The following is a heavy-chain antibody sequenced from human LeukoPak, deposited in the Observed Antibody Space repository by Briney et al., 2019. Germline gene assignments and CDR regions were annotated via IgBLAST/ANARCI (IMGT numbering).Heavy chain of an antibody. Sequence: RAGGSLRLSCAASGFTFDDYGMSWVRQAPGKGLEWVSGINWNGGSTGYADSVKGRFIISRDNAKNSLYLQMNSLRAEDTALYHCARGRGNGDYVGAFDIWGQGTMVTVSS. CDR2: INWNGGST. J-gene: IGHJ3*02. V-gene: IGHV3-20*01. CDR3: ARGRGNGDYVGAFDI. D-gene: IGHD4-17*01. CDR1: GFTFDDYG.